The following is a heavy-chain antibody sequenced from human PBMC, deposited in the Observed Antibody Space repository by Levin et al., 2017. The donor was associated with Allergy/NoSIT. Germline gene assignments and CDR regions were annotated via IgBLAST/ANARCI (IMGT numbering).Heavy chain of an antibody. Sequence: GGSLRLSCAASGFTFSSYPMHWVRQAPGKGLQSVAVISFDGSNKYYGDAVKGRFTISRDDSKRTLYLQMNSLRREDTAVYYCASELCSADDYWGQGTLVTVSS. CDR2: ISFDGSNK. D-gene: IGHD2-21*01. CDR1: GFTFSSYP. CDR3: ASELCSADDY. J-gene: IGHJ4*02. V-gene: IGHV3-30-3*01.